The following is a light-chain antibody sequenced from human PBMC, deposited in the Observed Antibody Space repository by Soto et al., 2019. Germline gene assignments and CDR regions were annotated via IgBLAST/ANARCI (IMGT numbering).Light chain of an antibody. CDR2: AAS. CDR1: QDIRNF. V-gene: IGKV1-27*01. CDR3: QKYSSVPV. J-gene: IGKJ3*01. Sequence: DIQMTQSPTSLSASVGDRVTITCRASQDIRNFVAWYQQKPGEAPKLLIYAASTLQSGVPSRFSGSGSGTDFTPTSNSLQAEDVTTYSCQKYSSVPVFGPGTKVEIK.